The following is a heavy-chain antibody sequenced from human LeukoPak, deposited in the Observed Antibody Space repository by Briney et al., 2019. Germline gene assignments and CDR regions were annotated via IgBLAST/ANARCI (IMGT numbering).Heavy chain of an antibody. CDR3: ARVETSGSRDFDF. D-gene: IGHD3-10*01. Sequence: TPGESLKISCKGSGYSFTTYWITWVRQMPGKGLEWMGTIDPTESYINYSPSFQGHVVISVDKSISTAYLKWNSLKASDTAMYYCARVETSGSRDFDFWGQGTLVTVSS. CDR1: GYSFTTYW. J-gene: IGHJ4*02. CDR2: IDPTESYI. V-gene: IGHV5-10-1*01.